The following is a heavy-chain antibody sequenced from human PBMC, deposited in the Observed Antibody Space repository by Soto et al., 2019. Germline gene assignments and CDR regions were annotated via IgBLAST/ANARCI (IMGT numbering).Heavy chain of an antibody. CDR1: GSGFIRSG. D-gene: IGHD2-15*01. J-gene: IGHJ6*02. CDR2: IVVASGQT. CDR3: SADRPDIGVGWWV. Sequence: ASVKVSCKASGSGFIRSGIQWVRQAHGQRLEWIGWIVVASGQTNYAQNFRGRVAITRDTSTATAYIEPTGLTSEDTAVYFCSADRPDIGVGWWVWGQGTTVTV. V-gene: IGHV1-58*02.